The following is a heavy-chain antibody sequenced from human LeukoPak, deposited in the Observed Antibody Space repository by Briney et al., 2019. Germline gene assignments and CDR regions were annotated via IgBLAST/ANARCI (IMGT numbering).Heavy chain of an antibody. CDR2: LNQDGSKK. J-gene: IGHJ4*02. V-gene: IGHV3-7*04. Sequence: PGGSLRLSCGASGFTFSTSWMIWVRQAPGKGLEWVANLNQDGSKKSYVDSVKGRFTISRDNAKNSLYLQMNSLRAEDTAIYYCTRVGYIDEGIDYWGQGTLVTVSS. CDR1: GFTFSTSW. CDR3: TRVGYIDEGIDY. D-gene: IGHD5-24*01.